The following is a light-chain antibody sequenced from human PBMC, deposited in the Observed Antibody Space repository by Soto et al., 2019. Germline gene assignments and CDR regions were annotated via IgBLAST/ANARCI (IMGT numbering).Light chain of an antibody. CDR2: GAS. CDR1: QSVSSN. CDR3: QQYNNWPPWT. J-gene: IGKJ2*02. Sequence: EIVMTQSPATLSVSPGERATLSCRASQSVSSNLAWYQQKPGQAPMLLIYGASTRATGIPARFSGSGSGTEFTLTISSLQSEDFAVYSCQQYNNWPPWTFGKGTKLEIK. V-gene: IGKV3-15*01.